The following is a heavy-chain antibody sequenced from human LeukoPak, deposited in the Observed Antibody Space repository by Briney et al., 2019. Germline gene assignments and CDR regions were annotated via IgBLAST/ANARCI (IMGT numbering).Heavy chain of an antibody. J-gene: IGHJ4*02. CDR2: IYPSDSDT. V-gene: IGHV5-51*01. D-gene: IGHD5-24*01. CDR1: GYSFSDYW. Sequence: GESLKISCKGSGYSFSDYWIAWVRQMPGKGLEWMGIIYPSDSDTRYSPSFQGQVTISADKSISTAYLQWSSLKSSDTAMYYCARLSSGGHNLDYWGQGTLVTVSS. CDR3: ARLSSGGHNLDY.